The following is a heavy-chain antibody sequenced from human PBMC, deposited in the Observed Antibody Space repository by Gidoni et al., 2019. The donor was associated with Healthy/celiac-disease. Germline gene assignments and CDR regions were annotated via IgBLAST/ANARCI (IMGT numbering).Heavy chain of an antibody. CDR2: ISGSGGST. CDR3: AKDPHQNIAAAVFDY. CDR1: VFTFSRYA. V-gene: IGHV3-23*01. J-gene: IGHJ4*02. Sequence: EVQLLESGGGLVQPGGSLRLSCAASVFTFSRYAMRWVRQARGKGLEWVSAISGSGGSTYYADSVKGRFTISRDNSKNTLYLQMNSLRAEDTAVYYCAKDPHQNIAAAVFDYWGQGTLVTVSS. D-gene: IGHD6-13*01.